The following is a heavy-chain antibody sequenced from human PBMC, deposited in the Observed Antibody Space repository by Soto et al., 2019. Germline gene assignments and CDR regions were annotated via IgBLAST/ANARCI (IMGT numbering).Heavy chain of an antibody. V-gene: IGHV3-30-3*01. CDR2: ISHDGINK. CDR1: GFTFSSYA. D-gene: IGHD3-22*01. J-gene: IGHJ6*02. Sequence: PGGSLRLSCAASGFTFSSYAMHWVRQAPGKGLEWVAVISHDGINKYYADSVRGRFTISRDNSKNTLYLQMSSLRAEDTAVYYCARTYYYDSSDYYGPRDYYYGMDVWGQGTTVTSP. CDR3: ARTYYYDSSDYYGPRDYYYGMDV.